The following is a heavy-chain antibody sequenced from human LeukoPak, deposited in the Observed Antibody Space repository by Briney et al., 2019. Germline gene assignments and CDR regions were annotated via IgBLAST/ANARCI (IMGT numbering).Heavy chain of an antibody. CDR2: INHSGST. D-gene: IGHD5-12*01. CDR1: GGSISSSSYY. CDR3: ARDGYNFGRPYYFDY. V-gene: IGHV4-39*07. Sequence: SETLSLTCTVSGGSISSSSYYWSWIRQPPGKGLEWIGEINHSGSTNYNPSLKSRVTISVDTSKNQFSLKLSSVTAADTAVYYCARDGYNFGRPYYFDYWGQGTLVTVSS. J-gene: IGHJ4*02.